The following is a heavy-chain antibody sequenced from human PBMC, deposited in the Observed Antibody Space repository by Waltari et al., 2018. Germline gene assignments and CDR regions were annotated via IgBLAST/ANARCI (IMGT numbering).Heavy chain of an antibody. J-gene: IGHJ4*02. D-gene: IGHD3-9*01. V-gene: IGHV3-23*01. CDR3: ARDWRRSLEYLDWLLFALDY. CDR2: ITGSGDSV. Sequence: ELQLLEAGGGLVQQGGSLRLSCGASGFTFSSHALGWCRTAPGKGLEWVSAITGSGDSVFYAESVKGRFTVSRDNSKNTLFLEMNSLRAEDTAVYFCARDWRRSLEYLDWLLFALDYWGQGTLVTVSS. CDR1: GFTFSSHA.